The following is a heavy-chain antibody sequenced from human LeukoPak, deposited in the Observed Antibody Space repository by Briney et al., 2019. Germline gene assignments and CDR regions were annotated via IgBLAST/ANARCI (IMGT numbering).Heavy chain of an antibody. J-gene: IGHJ4*02. CDR1: GFTFSGYA. CDR3: ARGGTEFGEPMGY. Sequence: PGGSLRLSCAASGFTFSGYAMHWARQATGKGLEWVAVISFDGNNKYYADSVKGRFTISRDNSKNTLYLQMNSLRAEDTAVYDCARGGTEFGEPMGYWGQGTLVTASS. V-gene: IGHV3-30*04. CDR2: ISFDGNNK. D-gene: IGHD3-10*01.